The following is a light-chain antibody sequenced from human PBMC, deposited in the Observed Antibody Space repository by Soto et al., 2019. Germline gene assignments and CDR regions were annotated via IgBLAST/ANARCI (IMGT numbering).Light chain of an antibody. V-gene: IGKV3-20*01. Sequence: EIVLTQSPGTLSLSPGERATLSCRASQSISSSYLAWYQQKPGQAPRLLIYGASNRATGIPDRFSGSGSGTDFTLTINRLEPEDFAVYYCQQYSSSVMYTFGQGTKLEIK. CDR2: GAS. CDR3: QQYSSSVMYT. J-gene: IGKJ2*01. CDR1: QSISSSY.